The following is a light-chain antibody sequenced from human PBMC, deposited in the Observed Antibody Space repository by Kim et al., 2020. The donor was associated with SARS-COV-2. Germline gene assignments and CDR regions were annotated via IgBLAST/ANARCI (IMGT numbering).Light chain of an antibody. CDR3: QHANSFPLS. Sequence: ASVGDRVTITSRASQDISRWLDSYQQKPGKDPHLPIYTTASVQSGGPSRCSGSGSGTDFTLTSSSLQTEDFPTYYCQHANSFPLSFGGGTKVDI. CDR1: QDISRW. V-gene: IGKV1-12*01. CDR2: TTA. J-gene: IGKJ4*01.